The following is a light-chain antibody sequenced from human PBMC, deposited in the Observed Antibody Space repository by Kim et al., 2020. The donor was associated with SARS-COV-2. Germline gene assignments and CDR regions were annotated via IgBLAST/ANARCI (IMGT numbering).Light chain of an antibody. CDR1: QSVSSSH. CDR3: QQYGTTPLT. CDR2: STS. V-gene: IGKV3-20*01. J-gene: IGKJ4*01. Sequence: EIVLTQSPGTLSFSPGQRATLSCTASQSVSSSHLAWYQQRPGQAPRLLIHSTSSRATGISDRFSGSGSGTDFTLTISRLEPEDFAVYYCQQYGTTPLTFGGGTEVEI.